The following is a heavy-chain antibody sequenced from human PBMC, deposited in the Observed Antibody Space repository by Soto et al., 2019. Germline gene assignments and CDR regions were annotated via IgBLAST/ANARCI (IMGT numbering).Heavy chain of an antibody. CDR3: ARVRHGGWLAYYYYYGMDV. D-gene: IGHD6-19*01. Sequence: PSETLSLTCAVYGGSFSGYYWSWIRQPPGKGLEWIGEINHSGSTNYNPSLKSRVTISVDTSKNQFSLKLSSVTAADTAVYYCARVRHGGWLAYYYYYGMDVWGQGTTVTVS. CDR2: INHSGST. V-gene: IGHV4-34*01. J-gene: IGHJ6*02. CDR1: GGSFSGYY.